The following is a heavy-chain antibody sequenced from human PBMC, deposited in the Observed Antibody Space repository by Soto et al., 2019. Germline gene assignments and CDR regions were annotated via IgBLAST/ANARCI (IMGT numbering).Heavy chain of an antibody. CDR2: ISGSGGST. D-gene: IGHD3-22*01. CDR3: AKDRFVGSGYLIFDS. Sequence: EVQLLESGGGLVQPGGSLRLSCAASGFTFSSYAMTWVRQAPGKGLEWVSGISGSGGSTYYAASVKGRFTISRDNSKNSLYLQKNSLRAEDTAVYYCAKDRFVGSGYLIFDSWGQGTLVTVSS. J-gene: IGHJ4*02. V-gene: IGHV3-23*01. CDR1: GFTFSSYA.